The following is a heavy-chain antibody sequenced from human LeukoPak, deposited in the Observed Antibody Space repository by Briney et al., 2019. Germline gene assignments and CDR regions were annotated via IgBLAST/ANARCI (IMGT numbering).Heavy chain of an antibody. CDR2: INPSGGST. CDR3: ARDLSITMVRGVIINLLDY. J-gene: IGHJ4*02. CDR1: GYTFTSYY. V-gene: IGHV1-46*01. Sequence: ASVKVSCKASGYTFTSYYMHWVRQAPGQGLEWMGIINPSGGSTSYAQKFQGRVTMTRDTSTSTVYMELSSLRSEDTAVYYCARDLSITMVRGVIINLLDYWGQGTLVTVSS. D-gene: IGHD3-10*01.